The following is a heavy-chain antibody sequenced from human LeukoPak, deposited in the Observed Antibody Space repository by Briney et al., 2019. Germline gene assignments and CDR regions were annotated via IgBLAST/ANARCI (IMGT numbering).Heavy chain of an antibody. CDR1: GFTVSSNY. J-gene: IGHJ4*02. CDR2: IYSGGST. V-gene: IGHV3-66*01. Sequence: GGSLRLSCAASGFTVSSNYMSWVRQAPGKGLEWVSVIYSGGSTYYADSVKGRFTISRDNSKNTLYLQMNSLRAEDTAVYYCAKDGSSGYGYYFDYWGQGTLVTVSS. CDR3: AKDGSSGYGYYFDY. D-gene: IGHD5-12*01.